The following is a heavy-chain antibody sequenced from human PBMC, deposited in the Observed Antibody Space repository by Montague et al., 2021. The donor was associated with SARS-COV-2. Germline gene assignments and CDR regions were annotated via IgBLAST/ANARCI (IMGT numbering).Heavy chain of an antibody. V-gene: IGHV4-59*08. Sequence: SETLSLTCTVSGGSISSYYWCWIRQRPGKGLEWIGYVYYSRCTNYNPSLQCRVTISVDTSKNQLSLKVRSVTAADTAVYYCARRREWWYDAFDIWGQGTMVTVSS. J-gene: IGHJ3*02. CDR2: VYYSRCT. CDR1: GGSISSYY. D-gene: IGHD2-15*01. CDR3: ARRREWWYDAFDI.